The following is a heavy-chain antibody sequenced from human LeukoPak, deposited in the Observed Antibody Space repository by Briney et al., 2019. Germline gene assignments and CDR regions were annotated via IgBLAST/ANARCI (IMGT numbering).Heavy chain of an antibody. D-gene: IGHD4-23*01. J-gene: IGHJ4*02. CDR3: ARGPRNYGGKGDY. CDR2: MNPNSGNT. Sequence: ASVKVSCKASGYTFTSYDINWVRQATGQGLEWMGWMNPNSGNTGYAQKFQGRVTITRNTSISTAYTELSSLRSEDTAVYYCARGPRNYGGKGDYWGQGTLVTVSS. V-gene: IGHV1-8*03. CDR1: GYTFTSYD.